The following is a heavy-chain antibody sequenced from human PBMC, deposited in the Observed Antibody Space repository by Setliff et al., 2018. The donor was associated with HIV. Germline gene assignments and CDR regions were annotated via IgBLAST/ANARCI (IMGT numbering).Heavy chain of an antibody. D-gene: IGHD6-19*01. CDR2: MYYTGSS. CDR3: ARVIMAVAGTPYHFWFDP. CDR1: GGSTIGYH. Sequence: SETLSLTCSVSGGSTIGYHWNWIRQSAGKGLEWIGRMYYTGSSYYNPSLKSRVTISVDTSKNQFSLKLSSVTAADTAVYYCARVIMAVAGTPYHFWFDPWGQGTLVTVSS. J-gene: IGHJ5*02. V-gene: IGHV4-59*05.